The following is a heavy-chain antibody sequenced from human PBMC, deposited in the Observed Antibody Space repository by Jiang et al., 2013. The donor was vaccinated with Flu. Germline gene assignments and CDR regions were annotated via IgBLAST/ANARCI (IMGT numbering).Heavy chain of an antibody. V-gene: IGHV3-73*01. CDR3: TTTGWEQGGVYYGMDV. J-gene: IGHJ6*02. Sequence: SGSAMHWVRQASGKGLEWVGRIRSKANSYATAYAASVKGRFTISRDDSKNTAYLQMNSLKTEDTAVYYCTTTGWEQGGVYYGMDVWGQGTTVTVSS. D-gene: IGHD1-26*01. CDR2: IRSKANSYAT. CDR1: SGSA.